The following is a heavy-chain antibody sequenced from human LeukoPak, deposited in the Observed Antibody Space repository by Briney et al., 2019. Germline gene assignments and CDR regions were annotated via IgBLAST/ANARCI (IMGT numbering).Heavy chain of an antibody. CDR2: ISWNSGSI. V-gene: IGHV3-9*01. D-gene: IGHD2-2*01. J-gene: IGHJ1*01. CDR1: GFTFDDYA. CDR3: AKTGEIVVVPAAYDEYFQH. Sequence: PGGSLRLSCAASGFTFDDYAMHWVRQAPGKGLEWVSGISWNSGSIGYADSVKGRFTISRGNSKNTLYLQMNSLRAEDTAVYYCAKTGEIVVVPAAYDEYFQHWGQGTLVTVSS.